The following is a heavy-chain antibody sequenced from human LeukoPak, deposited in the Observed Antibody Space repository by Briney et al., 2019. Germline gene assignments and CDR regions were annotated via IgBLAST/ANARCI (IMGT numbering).Heavy chain of an antibody. J-gene: IGHJ4*02. V-gene: IGHV4-34*01. CDR1: GGSFSGYY. D-gene: IGHD3-22*01. Sequence: SETLSLTCAVYGGSFSGYYWSWIRQPPGKGLEWLGEINHSGSTNYNPSLKSRVTISVDTSKNQFSLKLSSVTAADTAVYYCAGPHNADSSGYYSDYWGQGNLVTVSS. CDR2: INHSGST. CDR3: AGPHNADSSGYYSDY.